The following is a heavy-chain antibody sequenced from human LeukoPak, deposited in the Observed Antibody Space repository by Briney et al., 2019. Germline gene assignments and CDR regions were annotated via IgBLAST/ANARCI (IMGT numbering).Heavy chain of an antibody. Sequence: PSETLSLTCAVYGGSFSGYYWSWIRQPPGKGLEWIGEINHSGSTNYNPSLKSRVTISVDTSKNQFSLKLSSVTAADTAVYYCARGRRRCSGGSCYLHWFDTWGQGTLVTVSS. CDR2: INHSGST. J-gene: IGHJ5*02. D-gene: IGHD2-15*01. CDR3: ARGRRRCSGGSCYLHWFDT. V-gene: IGHV4-34*01. CDR1: GGSFSGYY.